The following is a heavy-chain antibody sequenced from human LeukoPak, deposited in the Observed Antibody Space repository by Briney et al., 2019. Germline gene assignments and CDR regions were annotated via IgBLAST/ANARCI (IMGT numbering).Heavy chain of an antibody. CDR2: INPTSGGT. CDR1: GYTFTGYY. D-gene: IGHD6-13*01. CDR3: ARALTPSSAGTIDY. Sequence: ASVKVSCKASGYTFTGYYMHWVRQAPGQGLDWMGWINPTSGGTYYAQRFQGRVTTTRDTSISTAYMELARLRSDDTAVYYCARALTPSSAGTIDYWGQGTLVTVSS. V-gene: IGHV1-2*02. J-gene: IGHJ4*02.